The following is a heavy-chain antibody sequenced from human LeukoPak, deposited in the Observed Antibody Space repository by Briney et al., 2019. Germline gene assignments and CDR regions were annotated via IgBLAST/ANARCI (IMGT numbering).Heavy chain of an antibody. CDR1: GGSISSGSYY. V-gene: IGHV4-61*02. J-gene: IGHJ3*02. Sequence: SETLSLTCTVSGGSISSGSYYWSWIRQPAGKGLEWFGRIYTSGSTNYNPSLKSRVTISVDTSKNQFSLKLSSVTAADTAVYYCARDPNPLHDNGDDAFDSWGQGTMVTVSS. D-gene: IGHD1-1*01. CDR2: IYTSGST. CDR3: ARDPNPLHDNGDDAFDS.